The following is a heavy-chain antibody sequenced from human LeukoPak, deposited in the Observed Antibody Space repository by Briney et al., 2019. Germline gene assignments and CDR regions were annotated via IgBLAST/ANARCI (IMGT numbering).Heavy chain of an antibody. D-gene: IGHD3-10*01. Sequence: PGGSLRLSCAASGFTFSSYAMSWVRQAPGKGLEWVSAISGSGGYTFYADSVKGRFTISRDNSKNTLYLQMNSLRAEDTAVYYCAKTKALPSDYYGSGSYYNNGFVYWGQGTLVTVSS. CDR3: AKTKALPSDYYGSGSYYNNGFVY. CDR1: GFTFSSYA. V-gene: IGHV3-23*01. J-gene: IGHJ4*02. CDR2: ISGSGGYT.